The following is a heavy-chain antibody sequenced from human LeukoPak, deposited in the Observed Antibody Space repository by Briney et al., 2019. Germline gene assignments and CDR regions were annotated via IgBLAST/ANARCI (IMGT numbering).Heavy chain of an antibody. V-gene: IGHV1-46*01. J-gene: IGHJ4*02. CDR2: INPSAGNT. CDR3: ARERPSKCYFDY. Sequence: ASVTVSCKASGYTFTNYYVHSVRQAPGQGPEYMGIINPSAGNTNYAQKFRGRITMNRDTSTTTVYMEQSSLVSEDTAVYYCARERPSKCYFDYWGQGTLVTVSS. CDR1: GYTFTNYY.